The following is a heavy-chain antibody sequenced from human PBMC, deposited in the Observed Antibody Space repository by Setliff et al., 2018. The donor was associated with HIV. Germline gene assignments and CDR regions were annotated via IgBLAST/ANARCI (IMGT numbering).Heavy chain of an antibody. D-gene: IGHD2-8*02. J-gene: IGHJ3*02. Sequence: GASVKVSCKASGYTFTSYDIDWVRQATGQGLEWMGWMNPNSGNTGYAQKFQGRVTMTRNTSISTAYMELSSLRSEDTAVYYCARRITGLDAFDIWGQGTMVTVSS. V-gene: IGHV1-8*02. CDR2: MNPNSGNT. CDR3: ARRITGLDAFDI. CDR1: GYTFTSYD.